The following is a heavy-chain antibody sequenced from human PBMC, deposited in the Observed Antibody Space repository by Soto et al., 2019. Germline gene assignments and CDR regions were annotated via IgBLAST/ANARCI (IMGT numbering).Heavy chain of an antibody. CDR1: GFTFSSYG. Sequence: QVQLVESGGGVVQPGRSLRLSCVASGFTFSSYGMHWVRQAPGKGLEWVAIISYDGSNTYYADSVKGRFTISRDNSKNTMYLQLNRLRAQNTSVYYCAKEGGLSGSFDISSSYYFVYWGQGTLVTVSS. V-gene: IGHV3-30*18. CDR2: ISYDGSNT. J-gene: IGHJ4*02. D-gene: IGHD1-26*01. CDR3: AKEGGLSGSFDISSSYYFVY.